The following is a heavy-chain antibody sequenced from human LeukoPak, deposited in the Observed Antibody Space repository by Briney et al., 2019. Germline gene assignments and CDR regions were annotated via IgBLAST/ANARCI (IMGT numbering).Heavy chain of an antibody. CDR3: ARGRYGPTYYYYYGMDV. J-gene: IGHJ6*02. D-gene: IGHD4/OR15-4a*01. Sequence: SVKVSCKASGGTFSSYAISWVRQAPGQGLEWMGGIIPIFGTANYAQKFQGRVTITADESTSTAYMELSSLRSEDTAVYYRARGRYGPTYYYYYGMDVWGQGTTVTVSS. CDR1: GGTFSSYA. V-gene: IGHV1-69*13. CDR2: IIPIFGTA.